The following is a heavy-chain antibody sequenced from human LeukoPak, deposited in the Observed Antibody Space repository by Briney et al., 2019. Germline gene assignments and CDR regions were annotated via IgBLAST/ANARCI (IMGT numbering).Heavy chain of an antibody. CDR1: GFTFSSYG. V-gene: IGHV3-23*01. D-gene: IGHD6-19*01. Sequence: PGGSLRLSCAASGFTFSSYGMSWVRQAPGQGLEWVSGISGSGGSTYYADSVKGRFTISRDNSKSTLYLQMNSLRAEYTAVYYCAKYYNSGWGNAFDIWGQGTMVTVSS. J-gene: IGHJ3*02. CDR3: AKYYNSGWGNAFDI. CDR2: ISGSGGST.